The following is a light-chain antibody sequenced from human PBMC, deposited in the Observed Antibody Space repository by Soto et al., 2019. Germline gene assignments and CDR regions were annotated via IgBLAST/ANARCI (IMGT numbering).Light chain of an antibody. V-gene: IGKV3-20*01. CDR1: QSVCSSY. Sequence: EIVLTQSPGTLSLSPGDRATLSCGASQSVCSSYLAWYQQRPGQAPRLLIYDASSRAAGIPDRFSGSGSGTDFTLTISRLEPEDFAVYYCQQYGTAPPWTFGQGTKVDIK. CDR2: DAS. J-gene: IGKJ1*01. CDR3: QQYGTAPPWT.